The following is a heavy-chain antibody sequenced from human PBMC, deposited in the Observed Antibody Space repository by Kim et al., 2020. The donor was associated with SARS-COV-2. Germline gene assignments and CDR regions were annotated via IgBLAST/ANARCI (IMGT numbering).Heavy chain of an antibody. D-gene: IGHD3-10*01. V-gene: IGHV3-53*01. CDR1: GITVSRNY. CDR2: IHSDGST. Sequence: GGSLRLSCAASGITVSRNYMSWVRLAPGRGLEWVSLIHSDGSTYSAESLKGRVTLSRDNPKNTLYLQMNNLRAEDTAIYFCTRVYYNSGSFVDWGQGTLVTVSS. CDR3: TRVYYNSGSFVD. J-gene: IGHJ4*02.